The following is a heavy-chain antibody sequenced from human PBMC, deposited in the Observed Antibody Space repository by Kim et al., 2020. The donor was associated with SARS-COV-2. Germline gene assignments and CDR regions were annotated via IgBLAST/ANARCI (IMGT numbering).Heavy chain of an antibody. V-gene: IGHV4-39*01. D-gene: IGHD4-17*01. CDR3: ARHGSYGDYDNWFDP. J-gene: IGHJ5*02. Sequence: PPLNSRVPISVDTSKNQFSLRVSSVTDADTAVYYCARHGSYGDYDNWFDPWGQGTLVTVSS.